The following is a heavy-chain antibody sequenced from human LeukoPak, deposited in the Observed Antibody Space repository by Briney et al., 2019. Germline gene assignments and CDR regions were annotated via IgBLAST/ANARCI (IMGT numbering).Heavy chain of an antibody. Sequence: SETLSLTCTVSGYSINRGYYGGWIRPPPGKGLEWIGSIYHNGRTYYTPSLESRVTISIDTSKDHFSLKLRSVTAADTAVYYCARVGGFDDILTGYYYYYYYMDVWGKGTTVTISS. D-gene: IGHD3-9*01. CDR1: GYSINRGYY. V-gene: IGHV4-38-2*02. CDR3: ARVGGFDDILTGYYYYYYYMDV. CDR2: IYHNGRT. J-gene: IGHJ6*03.